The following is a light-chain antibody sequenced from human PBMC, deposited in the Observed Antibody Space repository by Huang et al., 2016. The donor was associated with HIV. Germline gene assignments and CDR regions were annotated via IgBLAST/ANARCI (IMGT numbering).Light chain of an antibody. J-gene: IGKJ4*01. CDR2: SAS. V-gene: IGKV1-39*01. CDR1: QSISSY. Sequence: DIQMTQSPTSLSASVGDRVTITCRASQSISSYLNWYQQKPGKAPNLLIYSASSLQRGVPSRVSGSGSGTDFTLTINNLQPDDLGTYYCQQSYSTPRGFGGGTKVEIK. CDR3: QQSYSTPRG.